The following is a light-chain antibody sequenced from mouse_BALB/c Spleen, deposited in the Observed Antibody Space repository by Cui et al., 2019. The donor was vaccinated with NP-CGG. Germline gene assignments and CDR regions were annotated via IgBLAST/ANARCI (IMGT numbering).Light chain of an antibody. CDR3: ALWYSNHWV. Sequence: QTLLSQGYALTTSPGETVTLTCRSSTGAVTTSNYANWVQEKPDHLFTGLIGGTNNRAPGVPARFSGSLIGDKAALTITGAQTEDEAIYFCALWYSNHWVFGGGTKLTVL. J-gene: IGLJ1*01. V-gene: IGLV1*01. CDR2: GTN. CDR1: TGAVTTSNY.